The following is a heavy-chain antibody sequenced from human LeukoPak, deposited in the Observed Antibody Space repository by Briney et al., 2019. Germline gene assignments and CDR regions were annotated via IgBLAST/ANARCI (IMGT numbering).Heavy chain of an antibody. CDR1: RGSISSAGYY. Sequence: SETLSLTCTVSRGSISSAGYYWSWIRQPAGRGLEWIGRVYTSGRTNYIPSLKSRVTISLDTSNKQFSLKLSSVTAADTAVYYCARGSNWNSYDYWGQGTLVTVSS. J-gene: IGHJ4*02. D-gene: IGHD1-1*01. V-gene: IGHV4-61*02. CDR3: ARGSNWNSYDY. CDR2: VYTSGRT.